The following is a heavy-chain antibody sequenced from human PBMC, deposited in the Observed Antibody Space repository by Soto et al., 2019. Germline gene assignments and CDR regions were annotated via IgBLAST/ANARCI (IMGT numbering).Heavy chain of an antibody. D-gene: IGHD6-13*01. Sequence: ASVKVSCKASGYTFTSYGISWVQEAPGQGLEWMGWISAYNGNTNYAQKLQGRGTMTTDTSTSTAYMELRSLRSDDTAVYYCARDVPSRPFDYWGQGTLVTVS. CDR3: ARDVPSRPFDY. CDR1: GYTFTSYG. J-gene: IGHJ4*02. V-gene: IGHV1-18*01. CDR2: ISAYNGNT.